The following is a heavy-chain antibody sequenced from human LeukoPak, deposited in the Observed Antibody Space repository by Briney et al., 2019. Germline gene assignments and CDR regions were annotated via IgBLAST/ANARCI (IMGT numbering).Heavy chain of an antibody. D-gene: IGHD4-17*01. V-gene: IGHV4-59*01. CDR1: GGSISGYY. CDR3: ARDLYGDYGY. CDR2: IYYRGST. J-gene: IGHJ4*02. Sequence: SETLSLTCTVSGGSISGYYWSWIRQPPGKGLEWIGYIYYRGSTNYNPSLKSRVTISADTSKSQFSLKLSSVTAADTAVYYCARDLYGDYGYWGQGALVTVSS.